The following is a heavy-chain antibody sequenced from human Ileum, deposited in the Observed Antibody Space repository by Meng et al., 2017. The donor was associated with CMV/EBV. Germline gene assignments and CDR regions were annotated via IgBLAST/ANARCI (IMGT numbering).Heavy chain of an antibody. Sequence: GSLRLSCTVSGGSISSYYWSWIRQPPGKGLEWIGYKFYRETAQYNPSLKSRVTISVDTSKNLFSLSLDSVTAADTAVYYCASTPYPKRWLNWLDPWGQGILVTVSS. CDR1: GGSISSYY. J-gene: IGHJ5*02. V-gene: IGHV4-59*01. D-gene: IGHD6-19*01. CDR3: ASTPYPKRWLNWLDP. CDR2: KFYRETA.